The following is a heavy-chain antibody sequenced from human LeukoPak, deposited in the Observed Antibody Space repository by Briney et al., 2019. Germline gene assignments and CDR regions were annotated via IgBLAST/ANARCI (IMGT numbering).Heavy chain of an antibody. Sequence: ASVKVSCKASGYTFTDYGFTWVRQAPGQGLEWMGWISALNGNANYAHKFRGRVTLTRDTSTGTAYMELRSLKSDDTAVYYCARGQLMVYAAFDYWGQGTLVTV. D-gene: IGHD2-8*01. V-gene: IGHV1-18*01. CDR3: ARGQLMVYAAFDY. CDR2: ISALNGNA. CDR1: GYTFTDYG. J-gene: IGHJ4*02.